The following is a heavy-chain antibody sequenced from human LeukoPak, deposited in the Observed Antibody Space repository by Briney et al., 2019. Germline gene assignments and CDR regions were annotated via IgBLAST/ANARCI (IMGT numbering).Heavy chain of an antibody. CDR2: ISYDGSNK. D-gene: IGHD3-22*01. CDR1: GFTFSSYG. Sequence: GGSLRLSCAAPGFTFSSYGMHWVRQAPGKGLEWVAVISYDGSNKYYADSVKGRFTISRDNSKNTLYLQMNSLRAEDTAMYYCAKSSDSSGYYSAEYFQHWGQGTLVTVSS. CDR3: AKSSDSSGYYSAEYFQH. J-gene: IGHJ1*01. V-gene: IGHV3-30*18.